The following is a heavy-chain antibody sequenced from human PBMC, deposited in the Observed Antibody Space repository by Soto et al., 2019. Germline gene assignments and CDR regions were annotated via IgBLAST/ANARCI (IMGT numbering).Heavy chain of an antibody. CDR1: GFTFSSYA. CDR3: AKDRGYSGYDSLDY. CDR2: ISYDGSNK. V-gene: IGHV3-30*18. D-gene: IGHD5-12*01. J-gene: IGHJ4*02. Sequence: QVQLVESGGGVVQPGRSLRLSCAASGFTFSSYAMHWVRQAPGKGLEWVALISYDGSNKNYGDSVKGRFTISRDNSNNTLYLQMNSLRAEDTAVYYCAKDRGYSGYDSLDYWGQGNLVTVSS.